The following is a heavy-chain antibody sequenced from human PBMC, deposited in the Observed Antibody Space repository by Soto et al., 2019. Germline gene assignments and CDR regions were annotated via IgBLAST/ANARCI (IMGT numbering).Heavy chain of an antibody. CDR2: IYYSGST. CDR1: GGSISSDNYY. J-gene: IGHJ4*02. Sequence: QVQLQESGPGLVKPSQTLSLTCTVSGGSISSDNYYWSWIRQPPGKGLEWIGYIYYSGSTYYNPSLKSRVIISIDTSKNQFSLKLSSVTAADTAVYYCASTSWFDNSGSAYWGQGTLVTVSS. V-gene: IGHV4-30-4*01. CDR3: ASTSWFDNSGSAY. D-gene: IGHD3-22*01.